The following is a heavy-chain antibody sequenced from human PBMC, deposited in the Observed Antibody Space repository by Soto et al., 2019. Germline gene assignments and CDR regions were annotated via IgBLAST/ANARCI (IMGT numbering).Heavy chain of an antibody. Sequence: PVGSVRLSCAASGFTFSSYWMSWVRQAPGKGLEWVANIKQDGSEKYYVDSVKGRFTISRDNAKNSLYLQMTTLTAEDTAIYYCTKEHDYGYYGWFDPWGQGTLVTVSS. CDR3: TKEHDYGYYGWFDP. V-gene: IGHV3-7*03. CDR2: IKQDGSEK. CDR1: GFTFSSYW. D-gene: IGHD4-17*01. J-gene: IGHJ5*02.